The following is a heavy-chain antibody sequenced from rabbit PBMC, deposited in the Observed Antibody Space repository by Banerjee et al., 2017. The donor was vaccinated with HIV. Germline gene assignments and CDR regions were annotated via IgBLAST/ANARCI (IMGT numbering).Heavy chain of an antibody. CDR3: ARGYSGIMYYFDL. CDR1: GWSFTISYY. J-gene: IGHJ4*01. D-gene: IGHD7-1*01. Sequence: QEQLVESGGGLVQPEGSLTLTCTASGWSFTISYYMCWVRQAPGKGLEWIGCIWTGSGSTYYASWAKGRFTISKTSSTTVTLKMTSLTAADTATYFCARGYSGIMYYFDLWGPGTLVTVS. CDR2: IWTGSGST. V-gene: IGHV1S45*01.